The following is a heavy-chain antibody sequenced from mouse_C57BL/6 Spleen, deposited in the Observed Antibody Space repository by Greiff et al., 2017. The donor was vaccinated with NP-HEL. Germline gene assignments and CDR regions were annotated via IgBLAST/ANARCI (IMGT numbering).Heavy chain of an antibody. CDR1: YFAFMACA. D-gene: IGHD2-5*01. J-gene: IGHJ3*01. CDR2: FTMYSDAT. CDR3: AREDSNYEGFAY. Sequence: LQQSGAELVRPGSSVKLSCKDSYFAFMACAMHWVKQRPGHGLEWIGSFTMYSDATEYSENFKGKATLTANTSSSTAYMELSSLTSEDSAVYYCAREDSNYEGFAYWGQGTLVTVSA. V-gene: IGHV1-49*01.